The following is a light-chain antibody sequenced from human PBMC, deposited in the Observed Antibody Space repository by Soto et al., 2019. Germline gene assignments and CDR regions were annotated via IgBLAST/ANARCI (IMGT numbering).Light chain of an antibody. V-gene: IGKV3-11*01. Sequence: EIVLTQSPATLSLSPGERATLSCRASQSVSSYLAWYQQKPGQAPRLLIYDASNRATGIPARFSGSGSGTDFTLTISSLEPEDFAVYYCQQLSNWPPWGFGQGTKVEIK. CDR3: QQLSNWPPWG. CDR1: QSVSSY. CDR2: DAS. J-gene: IGKJ1*01.